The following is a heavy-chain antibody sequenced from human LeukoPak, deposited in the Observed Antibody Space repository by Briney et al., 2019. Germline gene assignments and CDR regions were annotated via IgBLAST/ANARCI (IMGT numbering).Heavy chain of an antibody. CDR3: ARDRRLTGDDY. CDR2: IYSGGST. J-gene: IGHJ4*02. CDR1: GFTVSSNY. D-gene: IGHD7-27*01. V-gene: IGHV3-66*02. Sequence: PGGSLRLSCAASGFTVSSNYMSWVRQAPGKGLEWVSVIYSGGSTYYADSVKGRFTISRDNSKNTLYLQTNSLRAEDTAVYYCARDRRLTGDDYWGQGTLVTVSS.